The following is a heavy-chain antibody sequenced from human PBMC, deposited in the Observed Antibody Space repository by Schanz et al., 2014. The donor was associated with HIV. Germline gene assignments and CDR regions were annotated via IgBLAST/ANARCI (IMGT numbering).Heavy chain of an antibody. CDR3: ANEEVPNDY. Sequence: QVQLVESGGGVGQPGRSLRLSCAASGFTFSTYGMHWVPQGPGKGLEAGAVIAYDGSNKYYADSVKGRFTISRDNSKNTLYLQMNSLRVEDTAVYYCANEEVPNDYWGQGTLVTVSS. CDR1: GFTFSTYG. CDR2: IAYDGSNK. J-gene: IGHJ4*02. V-gene: IGHV3-30*18.